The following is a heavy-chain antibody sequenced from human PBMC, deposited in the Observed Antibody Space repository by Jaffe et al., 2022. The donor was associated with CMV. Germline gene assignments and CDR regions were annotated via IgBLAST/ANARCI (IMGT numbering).Heavy chain of an antibody. Sequence: EVQLLESGGGFLQPGGSLRLSCEGSGFTFSSYGITWVRQAPGKGLDWVSTISGGGSATNYADSVKGRFTVSRDNSKNTVFLQMDSLRVDDTAIYYCAKGMLGATFFDRWGQGTLVTVAS. CDR2: ISGGGSAT. CDR3: AKGMLGATFFDR. D-gene: IGHD1-26*01. V-gene: IGHV3-23*01. CDR1: GFTFSSYG. J-gene: IGHJ4*02.